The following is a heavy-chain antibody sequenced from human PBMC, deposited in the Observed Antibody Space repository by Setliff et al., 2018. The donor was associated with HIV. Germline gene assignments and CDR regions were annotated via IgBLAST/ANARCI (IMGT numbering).Heavy chain of an antibody. Sequence: SETLSLTCGVSSGSINGYHWSWVRQAPGRGLEWIGYVSYSGSTSYNPSLNSLVTMSVDASRDQYSMKLSSVTAADTDVYYCARTRGRALLSYYFDSWGQGRLVTVSS. D-gene: IGHD3-10*01. CDR2: VSYSGST. CDR1: SGSINGYH. J-gene: IGHJ4*02. V-gene: IGHV4-59*01. CDR3: ARTRGRALLSYYFDS.